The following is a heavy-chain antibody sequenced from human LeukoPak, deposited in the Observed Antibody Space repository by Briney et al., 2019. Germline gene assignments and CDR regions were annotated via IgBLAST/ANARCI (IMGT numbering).Heavy chain of an antibody. Sequence: GESLKISCKGSGSSFANYWIGWVRPMPGKGLGWMGIIYPGDSDTRYSPSFQGQVTISADKSISTAYLQWSSLKASDTAMYYCARPVAGWDYFDYWGQGTLVTASS. D-gene: IGHD6-19*01. V-gene: IGHV5-51*01. CDR3: ARPVAGWDYFDY. CDR2: IYPGDSDT. CDR1: GSSFANYW. J-gene: IGHJ4*02.